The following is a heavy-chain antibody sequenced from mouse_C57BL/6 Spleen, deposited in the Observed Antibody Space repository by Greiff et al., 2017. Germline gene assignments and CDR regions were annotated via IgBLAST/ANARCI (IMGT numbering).Heavy chain of an antibody. CDR1: GYTFTSYW. Sequence: QVQLQQPGAELVMPGASVKLSCKASGYTFTSYWITWVKQRPGQGLEWIGDIYPGSGSTNYNEKFKSKATLTVDTSSSTAYMQLSSLTSEDSAVYYCASYGSPPYAMDYWGQGTSVTVSS. J-gene: IGHJ4*01. V-gene: IGHV1-55*01. CDR3: ASYGSPPYAMDY. CDR2: IYPGSGST. D-gene: IGHD1-1*01.